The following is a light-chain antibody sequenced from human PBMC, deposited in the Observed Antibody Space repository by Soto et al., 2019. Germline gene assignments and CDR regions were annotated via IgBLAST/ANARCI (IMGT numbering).Light chain of an antibody. Sequence: EIVLTQSPDSLSLSPGERATLSCRASQNVDNNHLNWYQQRPGLAPRLLLYGASIRATGIPDRFSGSGSGTDLTLTNSRLEPEEFSVYYCQESAPSPRSFGQGTKVEVK. CDR2: GAS. CDR1: QNVDNNH. CDR3: QESAPSPRS. V-gene: IGKV3-20*01. J-gene: IGKJ1*01.